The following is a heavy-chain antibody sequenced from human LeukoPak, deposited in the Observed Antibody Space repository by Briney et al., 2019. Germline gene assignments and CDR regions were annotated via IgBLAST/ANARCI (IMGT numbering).Heavy chain of an antibody. CDR3: ARALREDIVVVPAAAPYYYGMDV. CDR1: GGTFSSYA. D-gene: IGHD2-2*01. J-gene: IGHJ6*04. CDR2: ILPIFGTA. Sequence: ASVKVSCKASGGTFSSYATSWVRQAPAKGLEWVGGILPIFGTANYAQKFQGRVTITADESTSTANMELSSLRSEDTAVYYCARALREDIVVVPAAAPYYYGMDVWGKGTTVTVSS. V-gene: IGHV1-69*01.